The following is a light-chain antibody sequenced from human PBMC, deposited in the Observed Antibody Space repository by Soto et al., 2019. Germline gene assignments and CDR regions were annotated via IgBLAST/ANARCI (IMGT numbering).Light chain of an antibody. CDR2: LGS. Sequence: DIVMTQSPVSLPVTPGEPASISCRSSQSLQHSNGYNYLDWYLQKPGQSPQVLIYLGSTPASGVPYRFSGSGSGTYFTLKISRVEAVYVGIYYCMQALQTPLTFRGGTKLDIK. J-gene: IGKJ4*01. V-gene: IGKV2-28*01. CDR3: MQALQTPLT. CDR1: QSLQHSNGYNY.